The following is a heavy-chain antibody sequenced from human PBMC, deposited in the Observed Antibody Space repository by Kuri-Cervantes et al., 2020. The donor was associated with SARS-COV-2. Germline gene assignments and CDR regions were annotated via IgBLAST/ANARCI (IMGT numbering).Heavy chain of an antibody. CDR1: GFIFSNYG. CDR2: IRYDGDNK. D-gene: IGHD2-21*01. J-gene: IGHJ4*02. Sequence: GESLKISCAASGFIFSNYGMHWVRQAPGKGPEWVAFIRYDGDNKYYADSVKGRFTISRDNPKNTLYLQMNSLRPEDTAVYYCAKTPIVVVIAITYYFDYWGQGTLVTVSS. V-gene: IGHV3-30*02. CDR3: AKTPIVVVIAITYYFDY.